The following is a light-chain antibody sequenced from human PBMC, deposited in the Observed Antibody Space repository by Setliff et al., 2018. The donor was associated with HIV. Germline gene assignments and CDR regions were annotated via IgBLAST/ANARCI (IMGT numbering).Light chain of an antibody. CDR1: SSDVGGYNY. J-gene: IGLJ1*01. CDR2: EVS. CDR3: SSYTSSRTYV. Sequence: QSGLTQPAFVSGSPGQSITISCTGTSSDVGGYNYVSWYQQHPGKAPKLMIYEVSYRPSGVSNRFSGSKSGNTASLTISGLQAEDEADYYCSSYTSSRTYVFGTGTKVTVL. V-gene: IGLV2-14*01.